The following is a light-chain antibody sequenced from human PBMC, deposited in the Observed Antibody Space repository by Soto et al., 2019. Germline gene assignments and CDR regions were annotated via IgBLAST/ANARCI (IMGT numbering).Light chain of an antibody. V-gene: IGLV1-44*01. CDR2: NNH. CDR1: SSNIGSNS. CDR3: AAWDDSLNAVV. Sequence: QPVLTQPPSASGTPGQRVTISCSGSSSNIGSNSVNWYQQLPGTAPKLLIYNNHQGPSGVPDRFSGSKSGTSASLAISGLQSEDEADYYCAAWDDSLNAVVFGGGTKLTVL. J-gene: IGLJ2*01.